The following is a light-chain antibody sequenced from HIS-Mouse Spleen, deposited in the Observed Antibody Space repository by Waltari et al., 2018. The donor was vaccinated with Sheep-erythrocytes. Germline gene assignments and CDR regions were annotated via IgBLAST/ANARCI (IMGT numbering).Light chain of an antibody. CDR1: SSDVGGYNY. CDR2: DVS. J-gene: IGLJ1*01. V-gene: IGLV2-11*01. CDR3: CSYAGSYNHV. Sequence: QSALTQPRSVSGSPGQSVTISCTGTSSDVGGYNYVSWYQQHPGKAPKLMIYDVSNRASWVPDRFSGAKSGNTASLTISGLQAEEEADYYCCSYAGSYNHVFATGTKVTVL.